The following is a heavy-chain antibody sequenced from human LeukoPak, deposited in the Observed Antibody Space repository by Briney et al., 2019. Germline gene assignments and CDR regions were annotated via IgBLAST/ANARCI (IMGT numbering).Heavy chain of an antibody. CDR1: GGSFSGSY. D-gene: IGHD4/OR15-4a*01. J-gene: IGHJ6*03. Sequence: SETLSLTCAVYGGSFSGSYGSSTRQPPGKGLEWIGEIKHSGSTNYNPSLKSRVTISVDTSKNQFSLKLSSVTAADTAVYYCARGGFRLSPLYYYYYMDVWGKGTTVTVSS. V-gene: IGHV4-34*01. CDR3: ARGGFRLSPLYYYYYMDV. CDR2: IKHSGST.